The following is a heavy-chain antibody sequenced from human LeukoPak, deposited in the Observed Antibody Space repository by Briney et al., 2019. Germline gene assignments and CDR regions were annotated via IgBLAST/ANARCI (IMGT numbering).Heavy chain of an antibody. Sequence: GGSLRLSCAASGFTFSSYWMHWVRQAPGKGLECVSAISGSDGITYYSDSVEGRFTISRDNSKNTLYLQMNSLRAEDTAVYYCAKKPGYGYAFDIWGQGTMVTVSS. D-gene: IGHD5-18*01. V-gene: IGHV3-23*01. J-gene: IGHJ3*02. CDR2: ISGSDGIT. CDR3: AKKPGYGYAFDI. CDR1: GFTFSSYW.